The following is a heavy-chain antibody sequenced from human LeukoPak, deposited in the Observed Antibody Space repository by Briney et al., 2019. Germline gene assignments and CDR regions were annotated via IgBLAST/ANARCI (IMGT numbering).Heavy chain of an antibody. CDR1: GGSISSYY. CDR2: IYYSGST. D-gene: IGHD3-10*01. V-gene: IGHV4-59*01. Sequence: SETLSLTCTVSGGSISSYYWSWIRQPPGKGLEWIGYIYYSGSTNYKPSLKSRVTISVDTSRNQFSLKLRSVNAADTAVYYCARKRGYYGSGSYYYYYYYMDVWGKGTTVTISS. J-gene: IGHJ6*03. CDR3: ARKRGYYGSGSYYYYYYYMDV.